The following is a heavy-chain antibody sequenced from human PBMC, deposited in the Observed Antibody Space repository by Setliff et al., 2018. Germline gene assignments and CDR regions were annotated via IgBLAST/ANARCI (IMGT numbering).Heavy chain of an antibody. D-gene: IGHD3-9*01. V-gene: IGHV3-21*05. J-gene: IGHJ6*02. CDR2: ISSGNNI. CDR3: ARDRSFDWIEPTYYYNHGMDI. Sequence: GGSLRLSCAASGFTFSSYSMNWVRQAPGKGLEWVSYISSGNNIHYADSVKGRFTISRDNAKNSLYLQMNSLRAEDTAVYYCARDRSFDWIEPTYYYNHGMDIWGQGTTVTVSS. CDR1: GFTFSSYS.